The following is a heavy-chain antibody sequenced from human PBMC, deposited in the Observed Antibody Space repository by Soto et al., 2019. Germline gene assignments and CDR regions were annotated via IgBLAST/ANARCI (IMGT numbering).Heavy chain of an antibody. CDR2: ISSGGDTI. J-gene: IGHJ4*02. CDR3: ARDRSTIYGVVTPIDY. CDR1: GFTFSPYS. Sequence: GGSLRLSCAVSGFTFSPYSMNWVRQAPGKGLEWISYISSGGDTIYYADSVRGRFTVSRDNTKNSLYLQMDGLRDEDTGVYYCARDRSTIYGVVTPIDYWGQGTLVTVS. D-gene: IGHD3-3*01. V-gene: IGHV3-48*02.